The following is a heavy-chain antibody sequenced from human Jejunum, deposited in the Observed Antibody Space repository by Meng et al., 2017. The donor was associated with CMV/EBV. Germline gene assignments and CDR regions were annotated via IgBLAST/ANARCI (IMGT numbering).Heavy chain of an antibody. CDR2: IYSDGTT. CDR3: AYSSSWAHFDY. CDR1: GFTVSSNY. D-gene: IGHD6-13*01. Sequence: SCVASGFTVSSNYMSWVRQAPGKGLEWVSIIYSDGTTYYADSVKGRFTISRDKSKNTLDLQMNSLRAEDMAVYYCAYSSSWAHFDYWGQGTLVTVS. V-gene: IGHV3-53*01. J-gene: IGHJ4*02.